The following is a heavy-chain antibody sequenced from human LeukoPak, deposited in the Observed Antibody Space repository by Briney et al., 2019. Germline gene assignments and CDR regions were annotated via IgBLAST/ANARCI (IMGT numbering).Heavy chain of an antibody. D-gene: IGHD3-10*01. CDR3: ARDSLWFGELPFPLYYFDY. J-gene: IGHJ4*02. CDR2: IYYNGGI. Sequence: GSLRLSCAASGFTFSSYAMSWVRQAPGKGLEWIGSIYYNGGIYYNPSLKSRVTISVDTSKNQFSLKLSSVTAADTAVYYCARDSLWFGELPFPLYYFDYWGQGTLVTVSS. V-gene: IGHV4-39*07. CDR1: GFTFSSYA.